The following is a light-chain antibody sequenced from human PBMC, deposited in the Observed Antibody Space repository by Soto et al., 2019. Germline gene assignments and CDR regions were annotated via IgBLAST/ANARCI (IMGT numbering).Light chain of an antibody. J-gene: IGKJ2*01. Sequence: EIVMTQSPATLSVSPGERATLSCRASQSISSELAWYQQRPGQPPRLLIYGAFTRATGVPDRFTGSGSGSDFTLTISGLQSEDFAVYYCQQGHNWPLTFGQGTRLEI. CDR1: QSISSE. V-gene: IGKV3-15*01. CDR3: QQGHNWPLT. CDR2: GAF.